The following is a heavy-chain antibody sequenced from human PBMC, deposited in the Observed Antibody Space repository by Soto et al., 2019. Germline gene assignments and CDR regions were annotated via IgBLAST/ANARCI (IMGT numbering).Heavy chain of an antibody. CDR3: ARDLPPVDS. J-gene: IGHJ4*02. CDR1: GYTFSSYF. V-gene: IGHV1-18*01. Sequence: QVQLVQSGAEVKKPGASVKVSCKASGYTFSSYFISWVRQAPGQGLEWMGWISAYNGNTNYAQNLQGRVTMTTDTSASTAYMELGSLRSDVTAVYSCARDLPPVDSCGQGTLVTVSS. CDR2: ISAYNGNT.